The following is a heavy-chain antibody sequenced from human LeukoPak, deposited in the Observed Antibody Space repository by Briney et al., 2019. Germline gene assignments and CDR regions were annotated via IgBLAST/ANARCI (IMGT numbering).Heavy chain of an antibody. CDR2: ISGSGGST. CDR3: AKDLSDRYREDAFDI. CDR1: GLTFSSYA. D-gene: IGHD5-24*01. J-gene: IGHJ3*02. V-gene: IGHV3-23*01. Sequence: GGSLRLSCAASGLTFSSYAMSWVRQAPGKWLEWVSPISGSGGSTYYADSVKGRFTISRDNSKNTLYLQMNSLRAEDTAVYYCAKDLSDRYREDAFDIWGQGTMVTVSS.